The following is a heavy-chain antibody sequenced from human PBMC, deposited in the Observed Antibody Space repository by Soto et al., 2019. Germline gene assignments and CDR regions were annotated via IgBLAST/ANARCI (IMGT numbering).Heavy chain of an antibody. D-gene: IGHD6-13*01. CDR3: ARESIAAAASDY. Sequence: SETLSLTCAVYGGSFSGYYWSWIRQPPGKGLEWIGEINHSGSTNYNPSLKSRVTISVDTSKNQFSLKLSSVTAADTAVYYCARESIAAAASDYWGQGTLVTVSS. J-gene: IGHJ4*02. CDR1: GGSFSGYY. V-gene: IGHV4-34*01. CDR2: INHSGST.